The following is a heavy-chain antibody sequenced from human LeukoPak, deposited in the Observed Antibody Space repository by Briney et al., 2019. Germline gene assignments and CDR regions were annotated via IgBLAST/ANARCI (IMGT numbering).Heavy chain of an antibody. D-gene: IGHD4-17*01. J-gene: IGHJ4*02. Sequence: PGRSLRLSCAASGFTFSRHAMHWVRQAPGKGLEWVGFIRSKDCGGTTEYAASVKGRFTISRDDYKIIAYLQMNSLRTEDTAVYYCTRDHYGDYTGEAAGYWGQGTLVTVSS. CDR2: IRSKDCGGTT. CDR3: TRDHYGDYTGEAAGY. V-gene: IGHV3-49*04. CDR1: GFTFSRHA.